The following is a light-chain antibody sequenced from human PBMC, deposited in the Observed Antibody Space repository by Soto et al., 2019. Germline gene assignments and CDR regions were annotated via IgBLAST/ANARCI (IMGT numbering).Light chain of an antibody. CDR3: QQFNNYRCP. CDR1: QGISSA. J-gene: IGKJ3*01. CDR2: DDS. Sequence: AIQLTQSPSSLSASVGDRVTITCRASQGISSALAWYQKKPGKAPKSLIYDDSSLESGVPSRISVSGSGTDFTLTISSLPPEDFATYYCQQFNNYRCPCGPGTKVDIQ. V-gene: IGKV1D-13*01.